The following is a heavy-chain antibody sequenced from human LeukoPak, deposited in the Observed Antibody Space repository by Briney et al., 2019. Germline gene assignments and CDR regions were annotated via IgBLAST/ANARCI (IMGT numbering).Heavy chain of an antibody. V-gene: IGHV4-38-2*02. Sequence: SETLSLTCTVSGYSISSGYYWGWIRQPPGKGLEWIGEINHSGSTNYNPSLKSRVTISVDTSKDQFSLKLSSVTAADTAVYYCARRSCSSTSCNTPNFDYWGQGTLVTVSS. CDR2: INHSGST. CDR1: GYSISSGYY. D-gene: IGHD2-2*02. J-gene: IGHJ4*02. CDR3: ARRSCSSTSCNTPNFDY.